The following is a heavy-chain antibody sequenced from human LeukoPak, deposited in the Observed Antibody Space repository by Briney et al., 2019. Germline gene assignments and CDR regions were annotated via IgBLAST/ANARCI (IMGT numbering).Heavy chain of an antibody. CDR2: INPNSGGT. Sequence: ASVKVSCKASGYTFTGYYMHWVRQAPGQGLEWMGRINPNSGGTNYAQKFQGRVTMTRDTSISTAYMELSRLRSDDTAVYYCARKSGSTNWFDPWRQGTLVTVSS. CDR1: GYTFTGYY. D-gene: IGHD1-26*01. J-gene: IGHJ5*02. CDR3: ARKSGSTNWFDP. V-gene: IGHV1-2*06.